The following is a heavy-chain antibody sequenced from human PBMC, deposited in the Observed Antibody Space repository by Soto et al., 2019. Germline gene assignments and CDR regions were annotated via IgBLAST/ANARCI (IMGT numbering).Heavy chain of an antibody. V-gene: IGHV5-51*01. CDR3: ARGGLRSSGYYYSSGMDV. D-gene: IGHD3-22*01. J-gene: IGHJ6*02. CDR2: IYPGDSDT. CDR1: GYSFTSYW. Sequence: GEALKISCKGSGYSFTSYWIGWVRQMPGKGLEWMGIIYPGDSDTRYSPSFQGQVTISADKSISTAYLQWSSLKASDTAMYYCARGGLRSSGYYYSSGMDVWGQGTMVTASS.